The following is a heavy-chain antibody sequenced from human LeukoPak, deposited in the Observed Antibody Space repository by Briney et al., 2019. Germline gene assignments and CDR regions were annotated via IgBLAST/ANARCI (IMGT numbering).Heavy chain of an antibody. J-gene: IGHJ4*02. CDR1: GYTFTSYG. CDR2: ISAYNGNI. D-gene: IGHD5-24*01. V-gene: IGHV1-18*01. CDR3: ARDLAYNYGDPHYFDY. Sequence: ASVKVSCKASGYTFTSYGISWVRQAPGQGLEWMGWISAYNGNINYAQKLQGRVTMTTDTSTSTAYMELRSLRSDDTAVYYCARDLAYNYGDPHYFDYWGQGTLVTVSS.